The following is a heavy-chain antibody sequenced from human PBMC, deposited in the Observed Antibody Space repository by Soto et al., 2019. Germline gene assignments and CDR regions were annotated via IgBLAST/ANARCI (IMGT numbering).Heavy chain of an antibody. V-gene: IGHV3-30*18. D-gene: IGHD5-18*01. CDR2: ISYDGSNK. CDR3: AKDIVRYSYGACDY. J-gene: IGHJ4*02. Sequence: GGSLRLSCAASGFTFSSYGMYWVRQAPGKGLEWVAVISYDGSNKYHADSVKGRFTISRDNSKNTLYLQMNSLKAEDTAVYYCAKDIVRYSYGACDYWGQGALVTVSS. CDR1: GFTFSSYG.